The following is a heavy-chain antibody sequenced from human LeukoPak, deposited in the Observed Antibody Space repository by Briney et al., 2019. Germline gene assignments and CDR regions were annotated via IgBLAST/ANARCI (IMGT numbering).Heavy chain of an antibody. V-gene: IGHV4-39*01. CDR2: IYYSGST. CDR1: GGSISSSSYY. Sequence: PSETLSLTCTVSGGSISSSSYYWGWIRQPPGKGLEWIRSIYYSGSTYYNPSLKSRVTISVDTSKNQFSLKLSSVTAADTAVYYCARVGALSSWYFDYWGQGTLVTVSS. CDR3: ARVGALSSWYFDY. D-gene: IGHD6-13*01. J-gene: IGHJ4*02.